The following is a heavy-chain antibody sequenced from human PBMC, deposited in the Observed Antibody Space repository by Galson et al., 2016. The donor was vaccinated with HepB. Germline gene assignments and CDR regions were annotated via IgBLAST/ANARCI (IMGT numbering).Heavy chain of an antibody. CDR3: AKDTNYGGDCSYFDY. CDR1: GFTFSSYG. V-gene: IGHV3-30*18. J-gene: IGHJ4*02. D-gene: IGHD2-21*01. Sequence: SLRLSCAASGFTFSSYGMHWVRQAPGKGLEWVAVISYDGSNKYYADSVKGRFTISRDNSKNTLYLQMNSLRAEDTAVYYCAKDTNYGGDCSYFDYWGQGTLVTVSS. CDR2: ISYDGSNK.